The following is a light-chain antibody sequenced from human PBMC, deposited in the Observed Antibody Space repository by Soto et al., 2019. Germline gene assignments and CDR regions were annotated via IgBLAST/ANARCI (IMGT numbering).Light chain of an antibody. V-gene: IGKV1-5*03. CDR3: QQYNSMRYT. CDR2: KAS. Sequence: DIQMTQSPSTLSASVGDRVTITCRASQSISSWLAWYQQKPGKAPKLLIYKASSLESGVPSRFSGSGSGTEFTLTISSLQPDDFATYCCQQYNSMRYTFGQGTKLEIK. CDR1: QSISSW. J-gene: IGKJ2*01.